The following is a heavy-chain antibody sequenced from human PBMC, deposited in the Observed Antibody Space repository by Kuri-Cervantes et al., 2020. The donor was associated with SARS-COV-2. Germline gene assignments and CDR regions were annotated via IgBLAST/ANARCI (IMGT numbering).Heavy chain of an antibody. D-gene: IGHD3-22*01. CDR2: VHHTGTT. J-gene: IGHJ2*01. CDR3: ARGEYSSGWVYCYVDH. Sequence: GSLRLSCAVYGGSFSSHYWNWLRLTPGKALEWIGYVHHTGTTNYSPSLKSRLTISLDTSKSQFSLKLTSVTAADTALYYCARGEYSSGWVYCYVDHWGRGTLVTVSS. CDR1: GGSFSSHY. V-gene: IGHV4-59*11.